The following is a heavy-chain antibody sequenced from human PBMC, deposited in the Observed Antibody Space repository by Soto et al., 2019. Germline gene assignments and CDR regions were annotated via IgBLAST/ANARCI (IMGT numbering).Heavy chain of an antibody. D-gene: IGHD3-10*01. J-gene: IGHJ6*04. Sequence: ASVKVSCKASGYTFTSYAMHWVRQAPGQRLEWMGWINAGNGNTKYSQKFQGRVTITRDTSASTAYMELSSLRSEDTAVYYCAKDQILLDYSYYGMDVWGKGTTVTVSS. CDR2: INAGNGNT. CDR1: GYTFTSYA. V-gene: IGHV1-3*01. CDR3: AKDQILLDYSYYGMDV.